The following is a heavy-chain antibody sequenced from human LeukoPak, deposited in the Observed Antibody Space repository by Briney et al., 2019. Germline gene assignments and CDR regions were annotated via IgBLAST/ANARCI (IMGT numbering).Heavy chain of an antibody. CDR1: GFSLSNFQ. V-gene: IGHV3-30-3*01. D-gene: IGHD3-10*01. Sequence: GGSLRLSCVASGFSLSNFQMYWVRQAPGKGLEWVSISLDGSTEFYADSVKGRFIISRDTASNTMHLEMNNLRIEDTAVYYCMRDYMGWFDPWGQGSLVTVSS. J-gene: IGHJ5*02. CDR3: MRDYMGWFDP. CDR2: SLDGSTE.